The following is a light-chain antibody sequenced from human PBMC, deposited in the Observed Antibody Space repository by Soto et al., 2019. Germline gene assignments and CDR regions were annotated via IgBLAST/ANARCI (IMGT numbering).Light chain of an antibody. Sequence: QSVLTQPPSASGSPGQSVTISCTGTSSDIGGYDHVSWYQQHPGKAPKVMIYEVTKRPSGVPDRFSGSKAGNTASLTVFGLQAEEEADYYCSSFAGPVWVFGGGTKVTVL. CDR3: SSFAGPVWV. CDR2: EVT. V-gene: IGLV2-8*01. CDR1: SSDIGGYDH. J-gene: IGLJ3*02.